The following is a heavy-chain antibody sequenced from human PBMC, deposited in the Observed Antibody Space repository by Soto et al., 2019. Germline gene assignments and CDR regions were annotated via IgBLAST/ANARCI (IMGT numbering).Heavy chain of an antibody. CDR3: ARDPGMVRGKAFDY. V-gene: IGHV3-7*01. D-gene: IGHD3-10*01. CDR2: IKQDESQK. Sequence: GGSLRLSCAASGFTFSSNWMSWVRQAPGKGLEWVANIKQDESQKYYVDSVKGRFTISRDNAKNSLYLQMNSLRAEDTAVYYCARDPGMVRGKAFDYWGQGTLVTVSS. CDR1: GFTFSSNW. J-gene: IGHJ4*02.